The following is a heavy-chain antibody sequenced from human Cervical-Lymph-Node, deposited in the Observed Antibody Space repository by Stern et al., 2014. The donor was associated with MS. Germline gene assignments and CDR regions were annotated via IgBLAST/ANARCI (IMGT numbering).Heavy chain of an antibody. CDR1: GDSISNGSHY. CDR3: ARDCRLRRKGAPDAFDI. J-gene: IGHJ3*02. V-gene: IGHV4-61*02. Sequence: QLQLQESGPGLVKASQTLSLTCTVSGDSISNGSHYWSWIRQPAGKGLEWIGRMYTSGSTNYNPSLKSRAPISVDTSTNQFSLKGGCGTAADTAVYYCARDCRLRRKGAPDAFDIWGQGTMVTVSS. D-gene: IGHD4-17*01. CDR2: MYTSGST.